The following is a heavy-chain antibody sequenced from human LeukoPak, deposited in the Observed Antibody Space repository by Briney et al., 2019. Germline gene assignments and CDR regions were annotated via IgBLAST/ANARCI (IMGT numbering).Heavy chain of an antibody. CDR1: GGSISSGGYS. D-gene: IGHD2-2*01. Sequence: RPSETLSLTCAVSGGSISSGGYSWSWIRQPPGKGLEWIGYIYHSGSTYYNPSLKSRVTISVDTSKNQFSLKLSSVTAADTAVYYCARGEGCSSTSCYSSFDPWGQGTLVTVSS. V-gene: IGHV4-30-2*01. CDR3: ARGEGCSSTSCYSSFDP. J-gene: IGHJ5*02. CDR2: IYHSGST.